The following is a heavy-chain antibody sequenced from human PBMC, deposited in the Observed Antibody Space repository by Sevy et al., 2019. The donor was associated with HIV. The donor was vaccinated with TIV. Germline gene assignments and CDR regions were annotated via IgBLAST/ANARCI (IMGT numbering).Heavy chain of an antibody. CDR1: GYTFTDYY. D-gene: IGHD1-1*01. CDR3: ARLTTMPTSDLYGMDV. J-gene: IGHJ6*02. Sequence: ATVKVSCKASGYTFTDYYIHWVRQAPRQGLERMAWINPNDGVTNYAQRFQGGVTVTRDTSISTAYMELRRLRSDDTAIYYCARLTTMPTSDLYGMDVWGQGTTVTVSS. V-gene: IGHV1-2*02. CDR2: INPNDGVT.